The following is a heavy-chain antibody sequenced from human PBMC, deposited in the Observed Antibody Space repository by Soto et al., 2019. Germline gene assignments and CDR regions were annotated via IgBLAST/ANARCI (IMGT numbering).Heavy chain of an antibody. J-gene: IGHJ5*02. CDR1: VGSISSGGYS. CDR2: IYHSGST. D-gene: IGHD3-10*01. V-gene: IGHV4-30-2*01. Sequence: SETLSLTCAVSVGSISSGGYSCSWIRQPPGKGLEWIGYIYHSGSTYYNPSLKSRVTISVDRSKNQFSLKLSSVTAADTAVYYCAGSDYGSGFDPWGQGTLVSVSS. CDR3: AGSDYGSGFDP.